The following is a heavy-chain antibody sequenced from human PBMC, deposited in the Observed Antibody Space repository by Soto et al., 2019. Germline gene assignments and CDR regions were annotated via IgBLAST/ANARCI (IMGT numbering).Heavy chain of an antibody. CDR2: INQDGSEK. V-gene: IGHV3-7*03. Sequence: GCRRLSCATSGFAFGWYSVSSVRQAPGKGLEWVANINQDGSEKQYVDYVKGGFTVSRDSAKKSIDLQLNSLRPEDTAVYYCASAEDYDHWGGPPKYFDNWGQGTQVTVSS. CDR1: GFAFGWYS. J-gene: IGHJ4*02. D-gene: IGHD3-3*01. CDR3: ASAEDYDHWGGPPKYFDN.